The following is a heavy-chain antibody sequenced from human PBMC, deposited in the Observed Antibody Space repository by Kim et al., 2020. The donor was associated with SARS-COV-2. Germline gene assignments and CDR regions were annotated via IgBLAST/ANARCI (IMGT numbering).Heavy chain of an antibody. V-gene: IGHV3-9*01. CDR2: ISWNSGSI. Sequence: GGSLRLSCAASGFTFDDYAMHWVRQAPGKGLEWVSGISWNSGSIGYADSVKGRFTISRDNAKNSLYLQMNSLRAEDTALYYCAKDSHGDILTIFDYWGQGTLVTVSS. J-gene: IGHJ4*02. D-gene: IGHD3-9*01. CDR1: GFTFDDYA. CDR3: AKDSHGDILTIFDY.